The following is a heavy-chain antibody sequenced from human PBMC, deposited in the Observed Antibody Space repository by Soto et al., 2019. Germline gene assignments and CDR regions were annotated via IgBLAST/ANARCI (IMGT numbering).Heavy chain of an antibody. Sequence: SSETLSLTCTVSDASISSYYWSWIRQPPGKGLEWIGYIYYSGNTNYNPSLKSRVTISVDTSKNQFSLKLTSVTAADTAVYYCARDSPSIVTTIYYYGMDVWGQGTTVTSP. CDR1: DASISSYY. CDR3: ARDSPSIVTTIYYYGMDV. D-gene: IGHD5-12*01. CDR2: IYYSGNT. J-gene: IGHJ6*02. V-gene: IGHV4-59*01.